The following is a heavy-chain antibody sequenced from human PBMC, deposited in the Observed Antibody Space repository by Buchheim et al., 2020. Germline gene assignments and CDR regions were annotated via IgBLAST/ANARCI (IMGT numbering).Heavy chain of an antibody. CDR2: IDPSDSYT. V-gene: IGHV5-10-1*03. CDR1: GYSFTSYW. CDR3: ARRDYDYVWGSYRYFWFDP. D-gene: IGHD3-16*02. J-gene: IGHJ5*02. Sequence: EVQLVQSGAEVKKPGESLRISCKGSGYSFTSYWISWVRQMPGKGLEWMGRIDPSDSYTNYSPSFQGHVTIPADTSISTACPQWSSLKASDTAMYYCARRDYDYVWGSYRYFWFDPWGQGTL.